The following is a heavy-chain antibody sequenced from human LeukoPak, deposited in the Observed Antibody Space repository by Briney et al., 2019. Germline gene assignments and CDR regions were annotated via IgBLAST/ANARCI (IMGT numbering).Heavy chain of an antibody. Sequence: GVSLRLSCAASGFTFSSYAMSWVRQAPGKGLEWVSAISGSGGSTYYADSVKGRFTISRDNSKNTLYLQMNSLRAEDAAVYYCAKVSYADCSSTSCYVDYWGQGTLVTVSS. CDR2: ISGSGGST. CDR1: GFTFSSYA. J-gene: IGHJ4*02. V-gene: IGHV3-23*01. CDR3: AKVSYADCSSTSCYVDY. D-gene: IGHD2-2*01.